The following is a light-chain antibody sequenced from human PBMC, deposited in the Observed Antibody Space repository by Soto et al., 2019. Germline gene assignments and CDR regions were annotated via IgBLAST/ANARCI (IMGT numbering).Light chain of an antibody. CDR1: QTISSW. J-gene: IGKJ1*01. V-gene: IGKV1-5*03. CDR2: KAS. CDR3: QQYNSYSEA. Sequence: DIQMTQSPSTLSGSVGDRVTITCRASQTISSWLAWYQQKPGKAPKLLIYKASTLKSGVPSRFSGSGSGTEFTLTISSLQPDDFATYYCQQYNSYSEAFGTVTKV.